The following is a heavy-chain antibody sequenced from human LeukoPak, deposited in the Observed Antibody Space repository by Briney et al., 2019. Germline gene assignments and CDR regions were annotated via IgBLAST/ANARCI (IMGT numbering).Heavy chain of an antibody. J-gene: IGHJ4*02. CDR2: ISGGGDST. D-gene: IGHD3-16*01. CDR1: GFTFSDYA. CDR3: AKLGYDYVWGSSDY. Sequence: PGRSLRLSCAASGFTFSDYAMSWVSQAPGKGLEWESAISGGGDSTYYAESVKGRFTIARDNSKNTLYIQMNSLRAEDTAEYYCAKLGYDYVWGSSDYWGQGTLVTVSS. V-gene: IGHV3-23*01.